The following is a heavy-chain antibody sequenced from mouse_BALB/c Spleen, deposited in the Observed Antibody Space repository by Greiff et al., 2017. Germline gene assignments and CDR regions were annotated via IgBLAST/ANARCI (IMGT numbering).Heavy chain of an antibody. J-gene: IGHJ3*01. CDR1: GYSITSGYY. Sequence: EVQLQESGPGLVKPSQSLSLTCSVTGYSITSGYYWNWIRQFPGNKLEWMGYISYDGSNNYNPSLKNRISITRDTSKNQFFLKLNSVTTEDTATYYCASEYGNSSWFAYWGQGTLVTVSA. CDR2: ISYDGSN. CDR3: ASEYGNSSWFAY. V-gene: IGHV3-6*02. D-gene: IGHD2-10*02.